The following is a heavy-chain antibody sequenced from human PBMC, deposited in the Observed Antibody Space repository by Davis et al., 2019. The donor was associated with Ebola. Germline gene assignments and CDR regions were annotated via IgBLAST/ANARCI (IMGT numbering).Heavy chain of an antibody. D-gene: IGHD1-26*01. Sequence: GESLKISCTGSGFNFGDFAMTWVRQAPGMGLEWVALVRSRTYGGTTQYAASVKGRFTISRDNSNGIAYLQMNSLKSEDTAVYYCTRSRTLVGALYYFDYWGQGTLVTVSS. CDR1: GFNFGDFA. CDR2: VRSRTYGGTT. J-gene: IGHJ4*02. V-gene: IGHV3-49*04. CDR3: TRSRTLVGALYYFDY.